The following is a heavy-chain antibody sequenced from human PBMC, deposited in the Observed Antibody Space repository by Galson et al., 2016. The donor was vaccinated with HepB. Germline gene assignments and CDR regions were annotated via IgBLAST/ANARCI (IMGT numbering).Heavy chain of an antibody. D-gene: IGHD3-16*01. CDR3: ARGGGGPYHDHEFDN. Sequence: SETLSLTCSVSGVSVTSHYWSWIRLAPGKGLEWIANVFPTGSTPYNPSLNNRVTISPDASMNLFSLELVSVSAANTAVYYFARGGGGPYHDHEFDNWGQGTLVTVSS. CDR2: VFPTGST. V-gene: IGHV4-59*02. J-gene: IGHJ5*02. CDR1: GVSVTSHY.